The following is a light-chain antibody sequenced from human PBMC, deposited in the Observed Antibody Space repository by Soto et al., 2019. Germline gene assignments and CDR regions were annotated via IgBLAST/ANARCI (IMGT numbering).Light chain of an antibody. CDR2: AAF. J-gene: IGKJ3*01. CDR1: QDIGSW. Sequence: DFQMTQSPSSVSASVGDTVTITYRASQDIGSWLAWYQQKPGKAPNLLIYAAFSLQTGVPSRFSGSGSGTDFTLTITSLQPEDFATYYCQRANSLPFTFGPGTKVDIK. V-gene: IGKV1D-12*01. CDR3: QRANSLPFT.